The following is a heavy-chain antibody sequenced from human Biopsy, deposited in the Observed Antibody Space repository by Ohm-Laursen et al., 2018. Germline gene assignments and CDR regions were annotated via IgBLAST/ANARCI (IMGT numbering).Heavy chain of an antibody. D-gene: IGHD3-9*01. CDR3: TTKLTGYFHH. CDR2: NIPILGTG. Sequence: ASVKVSCKAPEGTFSNYGVNWVRQAPGQGLEWLGGNIPILGTGNYAQKFQDRVTVAADTSTSTATMELRSLRSDDTAVYYCTTKLTGYFHHWGQGTLVIVSS. CDR1: EGTFSNYG. V-gene: IGHV1-69*06. J-gene: IGHJ1*01.